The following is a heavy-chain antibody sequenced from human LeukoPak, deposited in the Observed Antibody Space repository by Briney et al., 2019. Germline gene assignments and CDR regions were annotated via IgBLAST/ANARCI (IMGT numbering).Heavy chain of an antibody. V-gene: IGHV3-23*01. Sequence: PGGSLRLSCAASGFTFSSYAMSWVRQAPGKGLEWVSAISGSGGNTYYADSVKGRFTISRDNSKNTLYLQMNSLRAEDTAVYYCASSNNNLPRTLDYWGQGTLVTVSS. CDR1: GFTFSSYA. D-gene: IGHD1/OR15-1a*01. J-gene: IGHJ4*02. CDR3: ASSNNNLPRTLDY. CDR2: ISGSGGNT.